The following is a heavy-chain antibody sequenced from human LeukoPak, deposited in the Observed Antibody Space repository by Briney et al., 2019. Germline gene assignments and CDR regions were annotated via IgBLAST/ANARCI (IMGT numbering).Heavy chain of an antibody. CDR2: ISYDGSDK. Sequence: GGSLRLSCAASGFTFSSYSMNWVRQAPGKGLEWVAVISYDGSDKYYADSVKGRFTISRDNSKNTLYLQMNSLRAEDTAVYYCAVEAFDIWGQGTMVTVSS. CDR1: GFTFSSYS. J-gene: IGHJ3*02. V-gene: IGHV3-30*03. CDR3: AVEAFDI.